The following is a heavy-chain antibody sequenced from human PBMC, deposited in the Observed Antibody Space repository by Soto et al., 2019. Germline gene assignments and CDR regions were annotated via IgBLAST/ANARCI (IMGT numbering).Heavy chain of an antibody. J-gene: IGHJ4*01. CDR2: ISSSSSYI. V-gene: IGHV3-21*01. CDR1: GFTFSSDS. D-gene: IGHD5-18*01. Sequence: EVPLGESGGGLVKPGGSLRLSCGASGFTFSSDSMNWVRQSPRKGLEWVSSISSSSSYIYDADSVKGRFTTSRDNATNYQYLQMNSLGAEDTAVYYCARDQPGYSSRYGLGYWGQGTLVSVSS. CDR3: ARDQPGYSSRYGLGY.